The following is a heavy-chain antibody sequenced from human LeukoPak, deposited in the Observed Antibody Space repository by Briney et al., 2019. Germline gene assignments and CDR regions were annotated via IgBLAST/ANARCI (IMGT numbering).Heavy chain of an antibody. J-gene: IGHJ4*02. CDR3: AAGYSRSHGPFDY. CDR1: GGTLSSYA. CDR2: IIPILGVT. V-gene: IGHV1-69*04. D-gene: IGHD6-13*01. Sequence: ASVKVSCKVSGGTLSSYATSWVRQAPGQGLEWMGRIIPILGVTNSAQKVQGRVKISADTSTSTVYMELSSLRSEDTAVYYCAAGYSRSHGPFDYWGQGTLVTVSS.